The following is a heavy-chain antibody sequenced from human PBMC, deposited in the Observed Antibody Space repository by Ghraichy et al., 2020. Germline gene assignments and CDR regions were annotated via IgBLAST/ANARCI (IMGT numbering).Heavy chain of an antibody. CDR2: ISESGGTI. Sequence: GESLNISCAASGLTFSDYYMTWIRQAPGKGLEWVSYISESGGTIHYADSVKGRFTISRDNAKNSLYLQMNSLRAEDTAVYYCARGHWEYAYWGQGTLVTVSS. D-gene: IGHD1-26*01. J-gene: IGHJ4*02. CDR1: GLTFSDYY. V-gene: IGHV3-11*01. CDR3: ARGHWEYAY.